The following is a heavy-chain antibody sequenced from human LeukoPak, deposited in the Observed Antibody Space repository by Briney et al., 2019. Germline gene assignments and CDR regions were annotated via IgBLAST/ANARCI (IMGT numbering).Heavy chain of an antibody. V-gene: IGHV1-69*05. CDR1: GGTFISYA. J-gene: IGHJ4*02. CDR3: ARDTRSGSYFYDY. CDR2: IIPIFGTA. D-gene: IGHD1-26*01. Sequence: SVTVSCKASGGTFISYAISWVRQAPGQGLEWMGGIIPIFGTANYAQKVQGRVTMTTDTSTSTAYMELRSLRSDDTAVYYCARDTRSGSYFYDYWGQGTLVTVSS.